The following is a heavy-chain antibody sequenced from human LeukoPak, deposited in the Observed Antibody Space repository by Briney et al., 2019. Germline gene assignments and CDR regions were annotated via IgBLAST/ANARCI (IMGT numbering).Heavy chain of an antibody. CDR1: GGTFSSYA. Sequence: GASVKVSCKASGGTFSSYAISWVRQAPGQGLEWMGGIIPTFGAANYAQKFQGRGTITTDESTSTAYMELSSLRSEDTAVYYCASHIYCGGDCYPLFDYWGQGTLVTVSS. V-gene: IGHV1-69*05. D-gene: IGHD2-21*02. CDR3: ASHIYCGGDCYPLFDY. J-gene: IGHJ4*02. CDR2: IIPTFGAA.